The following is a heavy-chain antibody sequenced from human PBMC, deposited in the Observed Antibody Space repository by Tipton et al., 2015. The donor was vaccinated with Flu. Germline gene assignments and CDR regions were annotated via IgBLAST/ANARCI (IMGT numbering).Heavy chain of an antibody. D-gene: IGHD6-19*01. J-gene: IGHJ4*02. Sequence: SLRLSCAASGFTVSSNSMSWVRQAPGKGLEWVSSISRTSSFIHYADSVKGRFTISRDNAKNSLFLQMSSLRVEDTAIYYCAREMSQYSSAFDYWGQGTLVTVSS. CDR3: AREMSQYSSAFDY. V-gene: IGHV3-21*01. CDR1: GFTVSSNS. CDR2: ISRTSSFI.